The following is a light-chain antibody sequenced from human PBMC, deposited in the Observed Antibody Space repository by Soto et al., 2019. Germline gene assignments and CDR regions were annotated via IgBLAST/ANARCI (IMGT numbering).Light chain of an antibody. CDR3: QQYGGSPQT. J-gene: IGKJ1*01. CDR2: GAS. V-gene: IGKV3-20*01. Sequence: EIVWTQSPVTLALSPGEGATLSCRASQSVSKYLAWYQQKPGQAPRLLIYGASSRATGIPDSFSGSGSGTDFTLTISRLEPEDFAVYYCQQYGGSPQTFGQGTKVDIK. CDR1: QSVSKY.